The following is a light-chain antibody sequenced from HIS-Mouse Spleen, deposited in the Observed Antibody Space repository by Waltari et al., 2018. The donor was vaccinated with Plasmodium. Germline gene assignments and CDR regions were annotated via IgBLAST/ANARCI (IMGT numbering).Light chain of an antibody. CDR3: QQYYSTPPYT. Sequence: DIVITKSPDSLAVSLGEKATNNYKYSPSVLYSSNNKNYLAWYQQKPGQPPKLLIYWASTRESGVPDRFSGSGSGTDFTLTISSLQAEDVAVYYCQQYYSTPPYTFGQGTKLEIK. J-gene: IGKJ2*01. CDR1: PSVLYSSNNKNY. CDR2: WAS. V-gene: IGKV4-1*01.